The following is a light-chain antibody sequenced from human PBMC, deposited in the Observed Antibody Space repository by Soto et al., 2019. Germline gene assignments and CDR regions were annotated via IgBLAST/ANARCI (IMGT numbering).Light chain of an antibody. CDR3: QQYNNWPPLT. V-gene: IGKV3-15*01. J-gene: IGKJ4*01. CDR2: GAS. CDR1: QSVSSK. Sequence: IVMTQSPATLSVSPGERATLSCRASQSVSSKLAWYQQKPGQAPRLLIYGASTRATGIPARFSGSGSGTEFTLTIRSLQSEDFAVYYCQQYNNWPPLTFGGGTKVEIK.